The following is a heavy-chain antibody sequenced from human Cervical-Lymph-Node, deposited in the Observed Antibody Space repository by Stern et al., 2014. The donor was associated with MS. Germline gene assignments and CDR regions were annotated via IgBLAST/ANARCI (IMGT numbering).Heavy chain of an antibody. D-gene: IGHD2-15*01. CDR2: ISYDGNNK. V-gene: IGHV3-30*03. CDR3: ARDRHDLGYCSGGSCYLPDY. J-gene: IGHJ4*02. CDR1: GFTFSSYG. Sequence: VQLVESGGGVVQPGRSLRLSCAASGFTFSSYGMHWVRQAPGKGLEWVAVISYDGNNKYYADSVKGRFTISRDNSKNTLYLQMNSLRAEDTAVYYCARDRHDLGYCSGGSCYLPDYWGQGTLVTVSS.